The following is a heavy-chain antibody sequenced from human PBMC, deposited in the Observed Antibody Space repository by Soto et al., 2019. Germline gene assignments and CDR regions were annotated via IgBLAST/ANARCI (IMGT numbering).Heavy chain of an antibody. CDR3: ARAHYGSGSYCLFDY. D-gene: IGHD3-10*01. V-gene: IGHV4-39*01. CDR1: GGSISSSSYY. J-gene: IGHJ4*02. CDR2: IYYSGGT. Sequence: QLQLQESGPGLVKPSETLSLTCTVSGGSISSSSYYWGWIRQPPGQGLEWIGSIYYSGGTYYNPSLKSRVTISVDTSKNQFSLKLSSVTAADTAVYYCARAHYGSGSYCLFDYWGQGTLVTVSS.